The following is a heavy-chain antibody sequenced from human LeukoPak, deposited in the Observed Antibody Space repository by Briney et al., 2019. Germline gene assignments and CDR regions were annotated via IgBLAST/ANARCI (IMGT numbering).Heavy chain of an antibody. V-gene: IGHV4-39*01. CDR3: ARLEWLHLTIDC. J-gene: IGHJ4*02. Sequence: PSETLSLTCTVSGGSISSSSYYWGWIRQPPGKGLEWIGSIYYSGSTYYNSPLKSRVTISVDTSKNQFSLKLSSVTAADTAVYYCARLEWLHLTIDCWGQGTLVTVSS. D-gene: IGHD5-24*01. CDR2: IYYSGST. CDR1: GGSISSSSYY.